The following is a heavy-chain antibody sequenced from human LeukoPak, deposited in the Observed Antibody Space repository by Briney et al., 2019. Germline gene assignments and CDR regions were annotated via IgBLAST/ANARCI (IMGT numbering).Heavy chain of an antibody. Sequence: SETLSLTCAVYGVSFGGYYWSWIRQPPGKGLEWIGEINHSGGTKYNPSLKCRVTISIDTPENQFSLTLSSVTAADTAVYYCARIRCGHTNGICYNYWGQGTLVTVSS. CDR3: ARIRCGHTNGICYNY. CDR1: GVSFGGYY. J-gene: IGHJ4*02. D-gene: IGHD2-8*01. V-gene: IGHV4-34*01. CDR2: INHSGGT.